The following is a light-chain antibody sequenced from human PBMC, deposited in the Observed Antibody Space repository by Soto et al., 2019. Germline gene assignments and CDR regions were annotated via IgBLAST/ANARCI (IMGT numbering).Light chain of an antibody. CDR3: QQVNVYPLT. J-gene: IGKJ4*01. CDR1: QSVSSY. V-gene: IGKV3-11*01. CDR2: GAS. Sequence: EIVLTQSPATLSLSPGERATLSCRASQSVSSYVAWYQQKPGQAPRLLIYGASNRATGVPARFSGGGSGTDFTLTISSLQPEDFATYYCQQVNVYPLTCGGGTKV.